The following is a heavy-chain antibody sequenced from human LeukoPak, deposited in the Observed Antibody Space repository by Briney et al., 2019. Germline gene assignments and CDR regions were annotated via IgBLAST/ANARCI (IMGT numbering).Heavy chain of an antibody. Sequence: GGSLRLSCAASGFTVSSNYMSWVRQAPGKGLEWVSVIYSGGSTYYADSVKGRFTISRDNSKNTLYLQMNSLRAEDTAVYYCARVEKYSSSFPLYYYYGMDVWGQGTTVTVSS. CDR2: IYSGGST. D-gene: IGHD6-6*01. V-gene: IGHV3-66*01. CDR1: GFTVSSNY. CDR3: ARVEKYSSSFPLYYYYGMDV. J-gene: IGHJ6*02.